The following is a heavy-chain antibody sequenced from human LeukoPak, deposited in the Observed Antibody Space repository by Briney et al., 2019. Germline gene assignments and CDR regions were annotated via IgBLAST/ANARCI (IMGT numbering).Heavy chain of an antibody. CDR1: DGSISSGSDY. CDR3: ARGSRYSSGYDYIDQ. D-gene: IGHD3-22*01. V-gene: IGHV4-61*02. Sequence: PSETLSLTCTVSDGSISSGSDYCSWIRQPAGKGLEWIGRSYSSGSTNYNPSLKSRVSISVDTSKNQFSLRLSSVTAADTAVYYCARGSRYSSGYDYIDQWGQGTLVTVSS. J-gene: IGHJ4*02. CDR2: SYSSGST.